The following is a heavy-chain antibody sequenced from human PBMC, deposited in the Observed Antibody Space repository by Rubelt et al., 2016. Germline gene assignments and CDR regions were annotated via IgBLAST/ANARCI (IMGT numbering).Heavy chain of an antibody. CDR3: AREVPHQSHYDFWSGYPSVYYYYGMDV. Sequence: WMSWVRQAPGKGLEWVANIKQDGSEKYYVDSVKGRFTVSRDNAKNSLYLQMNSLRAEDTAVYYCAREVPHQSHYDFWSGYPSVYYYYGMDVWGQGTTVTVSS. CDR1: W. CDR2: IKQDGSEK. D-gene: IGHD3-3*01. J-gene: IGHJ6*02. V-gene: IGHV3-7*05.